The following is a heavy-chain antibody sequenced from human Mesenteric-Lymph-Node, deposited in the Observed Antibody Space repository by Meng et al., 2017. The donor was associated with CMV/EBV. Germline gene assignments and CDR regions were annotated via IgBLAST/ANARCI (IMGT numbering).Heavy chain of an antibody. CDR3: VRGFRQIYTSPWDNWFDP. D-gene: IGHD2-2*01. J-gene: IGHJ5*02. V-gene: IGHV3-48*03. CDR1: GFNFNNFE. CDR2: IFPSDDTK. Sequence: LSLTCAASGFNFNNFEMNWVRQAPGKGLEWVSHIFPSDDTKHYADSVKGRFTISRDSAKNSLYLQMNNLRAEDTALYYCVRGFRQIYTSPWDNWFDPWGQGTLVTVSS.